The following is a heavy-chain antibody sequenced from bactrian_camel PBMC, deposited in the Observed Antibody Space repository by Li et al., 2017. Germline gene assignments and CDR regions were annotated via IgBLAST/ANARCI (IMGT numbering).Heavy chain of an antibody. J-gene: IGHJ4*01. CDR1: GYTSSRYC. CDR2: IDLNGST. V-gene: IGHV3S1*01. Sequence: HVQLVESGGGAVQAGGSLRLSCATLGYTSSRYCMAWFRQALGKEREGVATIDLNGSTSYADSVKGRFTISTDNAGKTLYLQMNSLKPEDTAIYYCATESTWSSYCWGFDGGQGTQVTVS. CDR3: ATESTWSSYCWGFD. D-gene: IGHD5*01.